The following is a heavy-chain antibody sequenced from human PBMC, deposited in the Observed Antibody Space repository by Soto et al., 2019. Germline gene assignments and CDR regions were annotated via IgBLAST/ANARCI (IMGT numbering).Heavy chain of an antibody. Sequence: HPGGSLRLSCTASGFTFGGYAMSWFRQAPGKGLEWVGFIRSKAYGGTTEYAASVKGRFTISRDDSKSIAYLQMNSLKTEDTAVYYCTRKQLVYYPWFDPWGQGTLVTVSS. CDR2: IRSKAYGGTT. CDR1: GFTFGGYA. J-gene: IGHJ5*02. CDR3: TRKQLVYYPWFDP. D-gene: IGHD6-13*01. V-gene: IGHV3-49*03.